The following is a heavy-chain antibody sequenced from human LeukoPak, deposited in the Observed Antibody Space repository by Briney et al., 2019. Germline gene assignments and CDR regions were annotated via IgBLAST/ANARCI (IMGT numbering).Heavy chain of an antibody. J-gene: IGHJ4*02. CDR3: ARDPSSYSSGSYFDY. CDR2: ISYDGSNK. Sequence: PGRSLRLSCAASGFTFSSYAMHWVRQAPGKRLEWVAVISYDGSNKYYADSVKGRFTISRDNSKNTLYLQMNSLRAEDTAVYYCARDPSSYSSGSYFDYWGQGTLVTVSS. CDR1: GFTFSSYA. V-gene: IGHV3-30-3*01. D-gene: IGHD6-19*01.